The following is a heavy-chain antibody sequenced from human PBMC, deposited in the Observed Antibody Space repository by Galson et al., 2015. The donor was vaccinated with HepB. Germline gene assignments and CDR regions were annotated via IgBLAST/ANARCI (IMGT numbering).Heavy chain of an antibody. CDR2: ISAYNGNT. Sequence: SVKVSCKASGYTFTSYGISWVRQAPGQGLEWMGWISAYNGNTNYAQKLQGRVTMTTDTSTSTAYMELRSLRSDDTAVYYCARNPGVAVAGTRWFDPWGQGTLVTVSS. CDR1: GYTFTSYG. D-gene: IGHD6-19*01. CDR3: ARNPGVAVAGTRWFDP. J-gene: IGHJ5*02. V-gene: IGHV1-18*01.